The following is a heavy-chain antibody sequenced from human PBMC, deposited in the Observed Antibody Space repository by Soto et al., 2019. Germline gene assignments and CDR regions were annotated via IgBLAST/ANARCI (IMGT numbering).Heavy chain of an antibody. CDR2: SIPLFRTP. Sequence: QVQLVQSGAEMKEPGSSVQVSCKTSGVTFSSSAISWLRQAPGQGLEWMGGSIPLFRTPDYAQQFQGRVTIAADQSTSPADIQLSSLTSEDTSVYYGARESERLQLGGNYYYALDVWGQGTTITFSS. V-gene: IGHV1-69*12. D-gene: IGHD1-26*01. CDR3: ARESERLQLGGNYYYALDV. CDR1: GVTFSSSA. J-gene: IGHJ6*02.